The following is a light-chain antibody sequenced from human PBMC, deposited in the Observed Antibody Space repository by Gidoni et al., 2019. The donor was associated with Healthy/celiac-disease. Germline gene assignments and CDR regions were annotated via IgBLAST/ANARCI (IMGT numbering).Light chain of an antibody. V-gene: IGKV3-11*01. CDR3: QQRSNWPSYT. Sequence: EIVLTQSPATLSLSPGERATLSCRASQSVSSYLAWYQQKPGQTPRLLIDDASNRATGIPARFSGSGSGTDFTLTISSLEPEDFAVYYCQQRSNWPSYTFXQXTKLEIK. CDR2: DAS. J-gene: IGKJ2*01. CDR1: QSVSSY.